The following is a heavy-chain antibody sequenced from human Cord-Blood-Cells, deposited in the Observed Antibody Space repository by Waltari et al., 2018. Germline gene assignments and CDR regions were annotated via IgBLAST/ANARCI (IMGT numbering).Heavy chain of an antibody. V-gene: IGHV4-39*01. D-gene: IGHD3-22*01. J-gene: IGHJ4*02. CDR2: IYYSGST. CDR1: GGSISSSSYY. CDR3: VHYDFTRGDYFDY. Sequence: QLQLQESGPGLVKPSETLSLTCTVSGGSISSSSYYWGWIRQPPGKGLEGIGSIYYSGSTYNNPSLTSRVTISVDTSKNQFSLKLSSVTAADTAVYYCVHYDFTRGDYFDYWGQGTLVTVSS.